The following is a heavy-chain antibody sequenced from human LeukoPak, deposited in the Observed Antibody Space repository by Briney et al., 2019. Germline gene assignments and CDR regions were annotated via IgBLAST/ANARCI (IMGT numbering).Heavy chain of an antibody. D-gene: IGHD6-19*01. J-gene: IGHJ4*02. V-gene: IGHV3-43*01. Sequence: HAGGSLRLSCAASGFTFDDYTMHWVRQAPGKGLEWVSLISWDGGSTYYADSVKGRFTISRDNSKNSLYLQMNSLRTEDTASYYCAKDSSGWHGFDYWGQGTLVTVSS. CDR2: ISWDGGST. CDR3: AKDSSGWHGFDY. CDR1: GFTFDDYT.